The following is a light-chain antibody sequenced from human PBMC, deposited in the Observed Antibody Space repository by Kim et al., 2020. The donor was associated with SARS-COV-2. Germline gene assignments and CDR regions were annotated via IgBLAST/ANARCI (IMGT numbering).Light chain of an antibody. CDR2: YDS. CDR3: QVWDSSSDQWV. CDR1: NIGSKS. J-gene: IGLJ3*02. Sequence: SYELTQPPSVSVAPGKTARITCGGNNIGSKSVHWYQQKPGQAPVLVIYYDSDRPSGIPERFSGSNSGNTATLTISRVEAGYEADYYCQVWDSSSDQWVFGGGTQLTVL. V-gene: IGLV3-21*04.